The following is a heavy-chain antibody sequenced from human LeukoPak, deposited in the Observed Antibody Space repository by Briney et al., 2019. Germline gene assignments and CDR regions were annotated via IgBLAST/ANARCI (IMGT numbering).Heavy chain of an antibody. V-gene: IGHV4-39*01. CDR3: TRHGDRWIVSPVDY. J-gene: IGHJ4*02. D-gene: IGHD3-22*01. CDR1: GGSISSSSYY. CDR2: IYYSGSA. Sequence: SETLSLTCTVSGGSISSSSYYWGWIRQPPGKGLEWIGTIYYSGSAYYNPSLKSRVTISVDTSKNQFSLKLSSVTAADAALYYCTRHGDRWIVSPVDYWGQGTLVTVSS.